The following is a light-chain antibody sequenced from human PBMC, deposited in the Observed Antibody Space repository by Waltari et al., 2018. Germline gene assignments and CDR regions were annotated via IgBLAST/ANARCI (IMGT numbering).Light chain of an antibody. CDR1: QNINRW. J-gene: IGKJ4*01. CDR2: KAS. V-gene: IGKV1-5*03. Sequence: DIQMTQSPSTLSASVGDRVTITCRASQNINRWLAWYQQKPGTVPKLLIFKASSLKSGVPSRFSGSGSGTEFTLTISSRQPDDFATYYCQQYDSYSLTFGGGTKVEI. CDR3: QQYDSYSLT.